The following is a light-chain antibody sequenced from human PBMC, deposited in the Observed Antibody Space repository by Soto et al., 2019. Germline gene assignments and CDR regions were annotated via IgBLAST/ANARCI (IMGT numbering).Light chain of an antibody. CDR2: KVS. V-gene: IGKV2-30*01. CDR3: MQGTRWLWT. CDR1: QSLVFSDGNTY. J-gene: IGKJ1*01. Sequence: DVVLTQSPLSLPVALGQPASISCRSSQSLVFSDGNTYLNWFHQRPGQSPRRLIYKVSNRDSGVPERFSGSGSGTDFTLKISRVEAEDVGVYYCMQGTRWLWTFGQGTKVEIK.